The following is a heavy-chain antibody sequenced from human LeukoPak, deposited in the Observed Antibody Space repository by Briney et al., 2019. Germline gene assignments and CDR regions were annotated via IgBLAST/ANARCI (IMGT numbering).Heavy chain of an antibody. D-gene: IGHD3-22*01. V-gene: IGHV3-23*01. Sequence: PGGSLRLSCAASGFTFSSYAMSWVRQAPGKGLEWVSAISGSGGSTYYADSVKGRFTISRDNSKNTLYLQMNSLRAEDTAVYYCAKDGEDTYYYDSSGYQTFDYWGQGTLVTVSS. CDR2: ISGSGGST. CDR3: AKDGEDTYYYDSSGYQTFDY. CDR1: GFTFSSYA. J-gene: IGHJ4*02.